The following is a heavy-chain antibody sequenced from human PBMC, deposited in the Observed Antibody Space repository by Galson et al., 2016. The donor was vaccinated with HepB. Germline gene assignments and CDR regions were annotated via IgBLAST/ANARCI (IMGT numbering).Heavy chain of an antibody. CDR3: AHLINCRGGRCSNYIDP. CDR2: IYWDDDK. D-gene: IGHD2-15*01. J-gene: IGHJ5*02. V-gene: IGHV2-5*02. Sequence: PALVKPPQTLTLTCTFSGFSLRTSGVGVVWIRQPPQKAPEWLALIYWDDDKRYSTSLKSRLTITKDTSKNQVVLTMTNMDPVDTATYYCAHLINCRGGRCSNYIDPWGQGTLVTVSS. CDR1: GFSLRTSGVG.